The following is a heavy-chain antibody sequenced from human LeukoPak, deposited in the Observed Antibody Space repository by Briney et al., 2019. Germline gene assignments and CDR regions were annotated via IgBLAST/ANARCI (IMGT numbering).Heavy chain of an antibody. CDR1: GFTFSSYS. D-gene: IGHD1-26*01. J-gene: IGHJ4*02. CDR2: ISSSSSYI. V-gene: IGHV3-21*01. CDR3: ASPIVGATTIEY. Sequence: GGSLRLSCAASGFTFSSYSMNWLRQAPGKGLEGVSSISSSSSYIYYADSVKGRFTISRDNAKNSLYLQMNSLRAEDTAVYYCASPIVGATTIEYWGQGTLVTVSS.